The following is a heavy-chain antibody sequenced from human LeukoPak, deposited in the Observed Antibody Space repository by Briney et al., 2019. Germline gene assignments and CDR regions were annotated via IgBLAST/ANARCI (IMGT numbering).Heavy chain of an antibody. CDR3: AREGYYYDSSGYPRLDY. D-gene: IGHD3-22*01. Sequence: SVKVSCKASGGTFSSYTISWVRQAPGQGLEWMGRIVPILGIANYAQKFQGRVTITADKSTSTAYMELSSLRSEDTAVYYCAREGYYYDSSGYPRLDYWGQGTLVTVSS. J-gene: IGHJ4*02. CDR1: GGTFSSYT. CDR2: IVPILGIA. V-gene: IGHV1-69*04.